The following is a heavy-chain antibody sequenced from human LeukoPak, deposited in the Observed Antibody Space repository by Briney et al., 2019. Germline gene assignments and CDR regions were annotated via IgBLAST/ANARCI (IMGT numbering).Heavy chain of an antibody. D-gene: IGHD5-12*01. CDR2: ISYDGSNK. Sequence: GGSLRLSCAASGFTFSSYGMHWVRQAPGKGLEWVAVISYDGSNKYYADSVKGRFTISRDNSKNTLYLQMNSLRAEDTAVYYCAKEIYSGYDLGGDFDYWGQGTLVTVSS. J-gene: IGHJ4*02. CDR3: AKEIYSGYDLGGDFDY. CDR1: GFTFSSYG. V-gene: IGHV3-30*18.